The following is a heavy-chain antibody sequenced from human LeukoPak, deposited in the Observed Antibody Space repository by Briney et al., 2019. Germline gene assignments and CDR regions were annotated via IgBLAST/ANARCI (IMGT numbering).Heavy chain of an antibody. D-gene: IGHD3-22*01. V-gene: IGHV3-74*03. Sequence: GGSLRLSCAASGFTFSIYWMHWVRQAPGKGLVWVSRINTDGSSVTYADSVKGRFTISRDNAKNTLFLQMSSLRAEDTAVYYCARGGRYSGYDSWGLYYDSSAYSFDYWGQGTLVTVSS. J-gene: IGHJ4*02. CDR2: INTDGSSV. CDR3: ARGGRYSGYDSWGLYYDSSAYSFDY. CDR1: GFTFSIYW.